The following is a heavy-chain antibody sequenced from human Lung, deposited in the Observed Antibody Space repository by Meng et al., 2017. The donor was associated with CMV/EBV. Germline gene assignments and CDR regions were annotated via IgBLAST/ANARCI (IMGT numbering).Heavy chain of an antibody. D-gene: IGHD3-3*01. CDR2: INPSGGST. Sequence: SXXVSXKASGYTFTSYYMHWVRQAPGQGLEWMGIINPSGGSTSYAQKFQGRVTMTRDTSTSTVYMELSSLRSEDTAVYYCARDFIPVFGVAPTYYYYGMDVWGQGTXVTGAS. CDR1: GYTFTSYY. J-gene: IGHJ6*02. CDR3: ARDFIPVFGVAPTYYYYGMDV. V-gene: IGHV1-46*01.